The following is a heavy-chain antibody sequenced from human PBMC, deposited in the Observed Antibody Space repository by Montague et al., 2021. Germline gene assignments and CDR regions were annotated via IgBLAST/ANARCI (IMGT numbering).Heavy chain of an antibody. J-gene: IGHJ4*02. D-gene: IGHD3-10*01. Sequence: STNYNPSLKSRFTMSVDKSKNQFSLKLGSVTAADTAVYYCASDRGPFDYWGQGTVVTVSS. V-gene: IGHV4-34*01. CDR2: ST. CDR3: ASDRGPFDY.